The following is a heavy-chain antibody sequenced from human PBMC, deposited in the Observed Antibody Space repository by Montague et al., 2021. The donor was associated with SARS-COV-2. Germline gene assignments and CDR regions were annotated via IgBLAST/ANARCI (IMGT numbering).Heavy chain of an antibody. CDR3: AKEVGESPSFDY. J-gene: IGHJ4*02. CDR2: ISWNSGGT. CDR1: GFTFDDYA. Sequence: SLRLSCAASGFTFDDYAMHWVRQAPGKGLEWVSGISWNSGGTGYXXSVKGRFTIPRDNAKNSLYLQMNSLRAEDTALYYCAKEVGESPSFDYWGQGTLVTVSS. D-gene: IGHD2-15*01. V-gene: IGHV3-9*01.